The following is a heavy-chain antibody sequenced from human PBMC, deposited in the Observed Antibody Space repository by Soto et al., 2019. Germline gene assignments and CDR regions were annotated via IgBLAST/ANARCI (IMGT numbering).Heavy chain of an antibody. CDR2: IKQDGNEK. V-gene: IGHV3-7*02. D-gene: IGHD6-19*01. CDR3: VGHSSGWYFVY. Sequence: GGSLRLSCAASGITFSSYWMSWVRQAPGKGLEWVANIKQDGNEKHYVDSVKGRFTISRDNAKNSLYLQMNSLRAEDTAVYYCVGHSSGWYFVYWGQGALVTVSS. CDR1: GITFSSYW. J-gene: IGHJ4*02.